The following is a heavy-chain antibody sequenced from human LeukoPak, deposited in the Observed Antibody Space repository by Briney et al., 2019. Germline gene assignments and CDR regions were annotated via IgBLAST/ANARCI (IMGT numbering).Heavy chain of an antibody. D-gene: IGHD1-7*01. CDR1: GGSFSGYY. J-gene: IGHJ6*03. CDR3: ARGLTGTTGIYYYYYYMDV. CDR2: INHSGST. V-gene: IGHV4-34*01. Sequence: SETLSLTCAVYGGSFSGYYWSWIRQPPGKGLEWIGEINHSGSTNYNPSLKSRVTISVDTSKNQFSLKLSSVTAADTAVYYCARGLTGTTGIYYYYYYMDVWGKGTTVTVSS.